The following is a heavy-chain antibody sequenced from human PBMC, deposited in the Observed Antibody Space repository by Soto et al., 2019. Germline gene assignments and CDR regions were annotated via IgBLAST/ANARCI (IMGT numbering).Heavy chain of an antibody. CDR1: GGTFSTYS. D-gene: IGHD3-3*01. CDR2: IIPILNTT. Sequence: QVRVVQSGAEVKKPGSSVKVSCKASGGTFSTYSLSWVRQAPGQGLEWMGGIIPILNTTNYAHQFHGRVTITADESTSTAYIELSSLRSEDTALYYCARGVWRPRYTSHYGLDVWGQGTTVTVSS. CDR3: ARGVWRPRYTSHYGLDV. J-gene: IGHJ6*02. V-gene: IGHV1-69*01.